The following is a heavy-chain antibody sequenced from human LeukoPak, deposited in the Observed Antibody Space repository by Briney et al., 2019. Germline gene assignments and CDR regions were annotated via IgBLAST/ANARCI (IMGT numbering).Heavy chain of an antibody. CDR1: GFTFSSYG. J-gene: IGHJ4*02. V-gene: IGHV3-33*06. CDR2: IWYDGNNK. D-gene: IGHD5-18*01. CDR3: AKGSYSYASVVYFDY. Sequence: GGSLRLSCAASGFTFSSYGMHWVRQAPGKGPEWVAVIWYDGNNKDYADSVKGRFSISRDTSKNTPYLQMNSLRAEDTAVYYCAKGSYSYASVVYFDYWGQGTLVTVSS.